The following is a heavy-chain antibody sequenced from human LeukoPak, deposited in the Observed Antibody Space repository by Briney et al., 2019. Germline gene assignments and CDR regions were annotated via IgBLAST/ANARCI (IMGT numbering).Heavy chain of an antibody. D-gene: IGHD2-2*01. Sequence: PSETLSLTCTVSGGSISSSSYYWGWIRQPPGKGLEWIGSIYYSGSTYYNPSLKSRVTISVDTSKNQFSLKLSSVTAADTAVYYCARDEYCSSTSCNSGGWSDPWGQGTLVTVSS. V-gene: IGHV4-39*07. CDR1: GGSISSSSYY. CDR3: ARDEYCSSTSCNSGGWSDP. J-gene: IGHJ5*02. CDR2: IYYSGST.